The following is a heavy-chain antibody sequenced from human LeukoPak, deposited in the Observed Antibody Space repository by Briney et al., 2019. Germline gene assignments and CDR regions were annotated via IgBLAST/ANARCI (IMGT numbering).Heavy chain of an antibody. CDR1: GYTFTDFY. D-gene: IGHD5-12*01. CDR2: VNPHSGGT. CDR3: ARDRSSLYNGNYAF. Sequence: ASVKASCKTSGYTFTDFYIHWVRQAPGQGLEFMGWVNPHSGGTSYAAKFRGRVTLTRDTSTTTSYMDLSSLTSDDTAVYYCARDRSSLYNGNYAFWGQGTLVTVSS. J-gene: IGHJ4*02. V-gene: IGHV1-2*02.